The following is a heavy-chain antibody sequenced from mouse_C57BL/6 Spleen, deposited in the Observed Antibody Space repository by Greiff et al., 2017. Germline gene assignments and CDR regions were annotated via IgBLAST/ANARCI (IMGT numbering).Heavy chain of an antibody. Sequence: VKLQESGAELVRPGTSVKVSCKASGYAFTNYLIEWVKQRPGQGLEWIGVINPGSGGTNYNEKFKGKATLTADKSSSTAYMQLSSLTSEDSAVYFCAREVDGYYWYFDVWGTGTTVTVSS. D-gene: IGHD2-3*01. CDR1: GYAFTNYL. CDR3: AREVDGYYWYFDV. V-gene: IGHV1-54*01. J-gene: IGHJ1*03. CDR2: INPGSGGT.